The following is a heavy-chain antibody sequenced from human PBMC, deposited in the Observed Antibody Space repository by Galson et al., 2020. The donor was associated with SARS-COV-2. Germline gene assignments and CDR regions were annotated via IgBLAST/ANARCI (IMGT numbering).Heavy chain of an antibody. V-gene: IGHV1-24*01. CDR1: GYTLTELS. J-gene: IGHJ5*02. CDR3: ATAPAVAGPNWFDP. Sequence: ASVKVSCKVSGYTLTELSMHWVRQAPGKGLEWMGGFDPEDGETIYAQKFQGRVTMTEDTSTDTAYMELSSLRSEDTAVYYCATAPAVAGPNWFDPWGQGTLVTVSS. D-gene: IGHD6-19*01. CDR2: FDPEDGET.